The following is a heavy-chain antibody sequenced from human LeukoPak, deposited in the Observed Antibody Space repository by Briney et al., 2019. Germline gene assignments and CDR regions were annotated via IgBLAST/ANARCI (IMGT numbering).Heavy chain of an antibody. CDR1: GFTVSSNY. CDR2: IYSGGST. CDR3: ARVLLRNWFDP. Sequence: SGGSLRLSCAASGFTVSSNYMSWVRQAPGKGLEGVSVIYSGGSTYYADSVKGRFTISRHNSKNTLYLQMNSLRAEDTAVYYCARVLLRNWFDPWGQGTLVTVSS. V-gene: IGHV3-53*04. J-gene: IGHJ5*02. D-gene: IGHD2-15*01.